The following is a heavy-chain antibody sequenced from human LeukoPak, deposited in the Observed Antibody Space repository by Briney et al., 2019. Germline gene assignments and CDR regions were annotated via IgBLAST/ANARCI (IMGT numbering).Heavy chain of an antibody. Sequence: PGRSLRLSCAASGFTFSSYGMHWVRQAPGKGLEWVAVISYDGSNKYYADSVKGRFTISRDNSKNTLYLQMNSLRAEDTAVYYCARVASIAVAPAEIYFDYWGQGTLVTVSS. J-gene: IGHJ4*02. CDR2: ISYDGSNK. V-gene: IGHV3-30*03. D-gene: IGHD6-19*01. CDR3: ARVASIAVAPAEIYFDY. CDR1: GFTFSSYG.